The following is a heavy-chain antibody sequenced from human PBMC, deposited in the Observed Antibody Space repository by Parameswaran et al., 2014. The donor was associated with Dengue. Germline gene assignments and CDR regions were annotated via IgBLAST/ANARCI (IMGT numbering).Heavy chain of an antibody. D-gene: IGHD4-17*01. CDR3: ATGEGGMDV. V-gene: IGHV3-48*02. J-gene: IGHJ6*02. Sequence: WIRQPPGKGLEWVSYISTGSSTIYYADSVKGRFTISRDNAKNSPYLQMNSLRDEDTAVYYCATGEGGMDVWGQGTTVTVSS. CDR2: ISTGSSTI.